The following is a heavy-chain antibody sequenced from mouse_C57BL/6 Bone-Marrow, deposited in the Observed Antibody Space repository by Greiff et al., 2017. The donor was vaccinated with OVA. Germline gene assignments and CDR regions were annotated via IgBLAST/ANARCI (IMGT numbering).Heavy chain of an antibody. CDR3: AKEKGNYGTFAY. J-gene: IGHJ3*01. V-gene: IGHV1-19*01. CDR2: INPYNGGT. D-gene: IGHD1-1*01. Sequence: EVQLQQSGPVLVKPGASVKMSCKASGYTFTDYYMNWVKQSHGKSLEWIGVINPYNGGTSYNQKFKGKATLTVDKSSSTAYMELNSLTSEDSAVYYCAKEKGNYGTFAYWGQGTLVTVSA. CDR1: GYTFTDYY.